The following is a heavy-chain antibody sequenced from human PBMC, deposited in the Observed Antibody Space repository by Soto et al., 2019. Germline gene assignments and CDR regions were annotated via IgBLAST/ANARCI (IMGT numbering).Heavy chain of an antibody. CDR2: IYYSGST. D-gene: IGHD3-16*02. J-gene: IGHJ3*02. V-gene: IGHV4-59*01. Sequence: SETLPLTCTVSGGSISSYYWSWIRQPPGKGQEWIGYIYYSGSTNYNPSLKIRVTISVDSSKNQFSLNLSSVTAADTAVYYCARGGLGELSSYDAFDIWGQGTMVTVSS. CDR3: ARGGLGELSSYDAFDI. CDR1: GGSISSYY.